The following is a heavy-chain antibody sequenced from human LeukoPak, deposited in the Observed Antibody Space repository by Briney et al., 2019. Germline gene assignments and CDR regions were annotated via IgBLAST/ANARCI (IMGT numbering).Heavy chain of an antibody. D-gene: IGHD3-10*01. CDR3: ARDPLLSVRLPDVYGSGSYYTS. Sequence: GSSVKVSCKASGGTFSSYAISWVRQAPGQGLEWMGRIIPILGTANYAQKFQGRVTITADESTSTAYMELSSLRSEDTAVYYCARDPLLSVRLPDVYGSGSYYTSWGQGTLVTVSS. CDR1: GGTFSSYA. J-gene: IGHJ5*02. CDR2: IIPILGTA. V-gene: IGHV1-69*11.